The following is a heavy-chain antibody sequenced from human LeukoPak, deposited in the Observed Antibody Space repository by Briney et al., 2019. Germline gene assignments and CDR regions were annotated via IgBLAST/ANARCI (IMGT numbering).Heavy chain of an antibody. V-gene: IGHV4-61*01. CDR2: VHYSGSA. CDR3: ARVGSSGWYRVGYFQH. D-gene: IGHD6-19*01. Sequence: SETLSLTCSVSGGSVRSDISHWSWIRQPPGKGLEWIGYVHYSGSANYNPSLKSRVTISVDKSKNQFSLKLSSVTAADTAVYYCARVGSSGWYRVGYFQHWGQGTLVTVSS. CDR1: GGSVRSDISH. J-gene: IGHJ1*01.